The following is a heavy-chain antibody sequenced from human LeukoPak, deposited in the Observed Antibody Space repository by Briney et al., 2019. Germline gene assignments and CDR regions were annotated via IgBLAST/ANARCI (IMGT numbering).Heavy chain of an antibody. Sequence: SETLSLTCTVSGGSISSSSYYWGWIRQPPGKGLEWIGSIYHSGSTYYNPSLKSRVTISVDTSKNQFSLKLSSVTAADTAVYYCARDPGGIVVVVAATRDDYFDYWGQGTLVTVSS. D-gene: IGHD2-15*01. CDR1: GGSISSSSYY. CDR3: ARDPGGIVVVVAATRDDYFDY. CDR2: IYHSGST. J-gene: IGHJ4*02. V-gene: IGHV4-39*07.